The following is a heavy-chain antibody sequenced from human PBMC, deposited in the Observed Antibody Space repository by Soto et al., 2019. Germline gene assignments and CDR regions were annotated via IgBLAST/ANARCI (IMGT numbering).Heavy chain of an antibody. D-gene: IGHD6-6*01. J-gene: IGHJ6*01. CDR3: ARSRFRRLHADTSRHDYHSLDV. CDR1: GFSLSTFD. V-gene: IGHV3-33*01. Sequence: QVQLVQSGGGVVQPGRSLRVSCAASGFSLSTFDMDWVRQAPGKGLEWVAVIWYDGSKRYSGDSVKGRFTISRDNSKNTLYLQMNSLRPDDTGVYYCARSRFRRLHADTSRHDYHSLDVWGQGTTVTVSS. CDR2: IWYDGSKR.